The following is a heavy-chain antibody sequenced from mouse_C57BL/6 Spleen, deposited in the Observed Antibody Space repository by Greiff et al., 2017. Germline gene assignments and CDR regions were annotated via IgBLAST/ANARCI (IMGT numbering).Heavy chain of an antibody. CDR3: ARSYYGYDVGGYYYAMDY. V-gene: IGHV1-53*01. CDR2: INPSNGGT. Sequence: VQLQQPGTELVKPGASVKLSCKASGYTFTSYWMHWVKQRPGQGLEWIGNINPSNGGTNYNEKFKSKAILTVDKSSSTAYMQLSSLTSEDSAVYYCARSYYGYDVGGYYYAMDYWGQGTSVTVSS. J-gene: IGHJ4*01. CDR1: GYTFTSYW. D-gene: IGHD2-9*01.